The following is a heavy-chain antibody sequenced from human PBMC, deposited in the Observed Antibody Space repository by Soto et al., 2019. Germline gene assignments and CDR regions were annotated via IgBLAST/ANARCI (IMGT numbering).Heavy chain of an antibody. CDR2: IWYDGSNK. D-gene: IGHD2-2*01. Sequence: PGGSLRLSCAASGFTFSSYGMHWVRQAPGKGLEWVAVIWYDGSNKYYADSVKGRFTISRDNSKNTLYLQMNSLRAEDTAVYYCARDFDWQYQPTEYFQHWGQGTLVTVSS. CDR3: ARDFDWQYQPTEYFQH. CDR1: GFTFSSYG. J-gene: IGHJ1*01. V-gene: IGHV3-33*01.